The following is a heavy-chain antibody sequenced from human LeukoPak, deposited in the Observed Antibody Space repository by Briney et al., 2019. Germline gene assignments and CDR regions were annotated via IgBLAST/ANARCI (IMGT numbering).Heavy chain of an antibody. J-gene: IGHJ4*02. CDR3: AKLAKYFYGSETYYFFEH. CDR1: GFTFSSSW. V-gene: IGHV3-7*01. CDR2: IKRDGTEK. D-gene: IGHD3-10*01. Sequence: PGGSLRLSCAASGFTFSSSWMTWVRQAPGKGLEWVANIKRDGTEKYYVDSVKGRFTISRDNAKNSLYLQMNSLRVEDTAVYYCAKLAKYFYGSETYYFFEHWGQGTPVTASS.